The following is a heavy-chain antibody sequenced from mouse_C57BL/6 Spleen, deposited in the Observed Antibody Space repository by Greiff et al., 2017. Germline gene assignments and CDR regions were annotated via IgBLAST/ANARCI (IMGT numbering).Heavy chain of an antibody. CDR3: ASSRGKGNWFAY. CDR1: GYTFTSYW. CDR2: IYPGSGST. Sequence: QVQLQQPGAELVKPGASVKMSCKASGYTFTSYWITWVKQRPGQGLEWIGDIYPGSGSTNYNAKFKSKATLTVDTSSSTAYMQLSSLTSEDSAVYYCASSRGKGNWFAYGGQGTLVTVSA. V-gene: IGHV1-55*01. J-gene: IGHJ3*01.